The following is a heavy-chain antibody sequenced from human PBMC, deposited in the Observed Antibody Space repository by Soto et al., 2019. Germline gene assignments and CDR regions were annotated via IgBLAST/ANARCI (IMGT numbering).Heavy chain of an antibody. CDR2: INHSGST. J-gene: IGHJ4*02. CDR1: GGSFSGYY. V-gene: IGHV4-34*01. D-gene: IGHD2-8*02. Sequence: QVQLQQWGAGLLKPSETLSLTCAVYGGSFSGYYWTWIRQPPGTGLEWIGEINHSGSTNYNPSLKXRVTISVDTSKNQFSLKLTSVTAADTAVYYCARDKITGLSDYWGQGTLVTVSS. CDR3: ARDKITGLSDY.